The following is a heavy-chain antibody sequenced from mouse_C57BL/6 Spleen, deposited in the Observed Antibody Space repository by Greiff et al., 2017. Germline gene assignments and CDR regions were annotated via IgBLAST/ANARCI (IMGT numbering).Heavy chain of an antibody. CDR3: ARHSNHYFDY. CDR2: IYPGDGDT. J-gene: IGHJ2*01. Sequence: VKLMESGAELVKPGASVKISCKASGYAFSSYWMNWVKQRPGKGLEWIGQIYPGDGDTNYNGKFKGKATLTADKSSSTAYMQLRSLTSEDSAVYFCARHSNHYFDYWGQGTTLTVSS. V-gene: IGHV1-80*01. CDR1: GYAFSSYW. D-gene: IGHD2-5*01.